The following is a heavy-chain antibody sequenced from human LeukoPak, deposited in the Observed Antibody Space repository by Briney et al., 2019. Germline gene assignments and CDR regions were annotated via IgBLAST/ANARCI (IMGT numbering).Heavy chain of an antibody. CDR1: GGSISSTNYY. D-gene: IGHD6-19*01. V-gene: IGHV4-39*01. Sequence: SETLSLTCSVSGGSISSTNYYWSWIRQPPGKGLEWIGSIYYSGSTYYNPSLKSRVTISVDTSKNQFSLKLSSVTAADTAVYHCARHLYGSGLHRIDYWGQGTLVTVSS. J-gene: IGHJ4*02. CDR3: ARHLYGSGLHRIDY. CDR2: IYYSGST.